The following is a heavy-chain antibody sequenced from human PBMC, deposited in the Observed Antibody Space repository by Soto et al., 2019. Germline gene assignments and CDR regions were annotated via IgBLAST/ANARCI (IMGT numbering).Heavy chain of an antibody. J-gene: IGHJ4*02. CDR2: TYHRGST. Sequence: RSLTCSVSGVSISSYFWSWIRQPPGRGLEWIGYTYHRGSTNYSPSLKSRVAISLDTSENQFSLKVSSVTAADTAVYYCARIGGYHGPLDYWGQGTPVTVSS. V-gene: IGHV4-59*01. CDR3: ARIGGYHGPLDY. CDR1: GVSISSYF. D-gene: IGHD3-16*02.